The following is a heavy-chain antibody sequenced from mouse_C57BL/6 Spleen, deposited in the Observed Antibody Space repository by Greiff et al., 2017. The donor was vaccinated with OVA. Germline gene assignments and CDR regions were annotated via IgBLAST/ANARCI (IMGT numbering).Heavy chain of an antibody. V-gene: IGHV14-2*01. CDR1: GFNIKDYY. J-gene: IGHJ1*03. CDR2: IDPEDGET. D-gene: IGHD1-1*01. CDR3: ARDYYGSSYYFDV. Sequence: VHVKQSGAELVKPGASVKLSCTASGFNIKDYYMHWVKQRTEQGLEWIGRIDPEDGETKYAPKFQGKATITADTSSNTAYLQLSSLTSEDTAVYYCARDYYGSSYYFDVWGTGTTVTVSS.